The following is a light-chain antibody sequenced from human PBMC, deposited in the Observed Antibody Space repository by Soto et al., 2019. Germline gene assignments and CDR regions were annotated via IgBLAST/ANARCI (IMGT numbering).Light chain of an antibody. Sequence: DIVMTQSPDSLAVSLGERATINCKSSQSVLYSSNNKNYLAWYQQKPGQPPKLRIYWASTRESGVPDRFSGSGSVTDFTLTISSLQAEDVAVYYCQQYYSTLVTFGQGTKLEIK. CDR3: QQYYSTLVT. V-gene: IGKV4-1*01. CDR1: QSVLYSSNNKNY. CDR2: WAS. J-gene: IGKJ2*01.